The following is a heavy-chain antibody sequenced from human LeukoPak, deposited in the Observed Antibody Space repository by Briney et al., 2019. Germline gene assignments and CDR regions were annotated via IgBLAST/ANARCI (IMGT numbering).Heavy chain of an antibody. CDR1: ADSMNNYY. V-gene: IGHV4-59*01. CDR3: AETGSLFGRFLDH. Sequence: SETLSRTCSVFADSMNNYYWTWIRQPPGKGLEWVGNMHPGGTTKFHPSLEGRVTMSIDTSNKQFSLRLRSVTAADTATYYCAETGSLFGRFLDHWGPGALVIVSS. D-gene: IGHD3-10*02. J-gene: IGHJ4*02. CDR2: MHPGGTT.